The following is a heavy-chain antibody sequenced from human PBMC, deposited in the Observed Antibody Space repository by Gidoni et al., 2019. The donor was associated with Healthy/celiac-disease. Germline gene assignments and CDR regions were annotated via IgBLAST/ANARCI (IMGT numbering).Heavy chain of an antibody. CDR3: ARIARGGWFDP. J-gene: IGHJ5*02. CDR2: ISYDGSNK. D-gene: IGHD3-10*01. CDR1: GFTFSSYA. Sequence: QVQLVESGGGVVQPGRSLRLSCAASGFTFSSYAMHWVRQAPGKGLEWVAVISYDGSNKYYADSVKGRFTISRDNSKNTLYLQMNSLRAEDTAVYYCARIARGGWFDPWGQGTLVTVSS. V-gene: IGHV3-30-3*01.